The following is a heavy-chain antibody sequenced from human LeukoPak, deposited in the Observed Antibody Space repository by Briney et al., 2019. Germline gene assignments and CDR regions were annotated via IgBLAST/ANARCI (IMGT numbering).Heavy chain of an antibody. D-gene: IGHD3-22*01. J-gene: IGHJ5*02. V-gene: IGHV3-30*04. CDR1: GFTFSSYA. Sequence: GRSLRLSCAASGFTFSSYAMHWVRQAPGKGLEWVAVISYDGSNKYYADSVKGRFTISRDNSKNTLYLQMNSLRAEDTAVYYCARGNYYDSGDNWFDPWGQGTLVTVSS. CDR2: ISYDGSNK. CDR3: ARGNYYDSGDNWFDP.